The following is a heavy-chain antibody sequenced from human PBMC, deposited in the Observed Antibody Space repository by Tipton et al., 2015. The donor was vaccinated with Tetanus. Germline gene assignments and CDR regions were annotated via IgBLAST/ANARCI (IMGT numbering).Heavy chain of an antibody. D-gene: IGHD1-1*01. V-gene: IGHV4-4*07. CDR3: VRAPYNSPGKYYFDY. CDR2: ISNGNT. CDR1: RGPISSYY. Sequence: PGLVKPSETLSLTCTVSRGPISSYYWSWIRQPAGKGLEWIGHISNGNTDYSTSLKNRVTLSVDTSKSQFSLELRAVTAADTAIYYCVRAPYNSPGKYYFDYWGQGTLVTVSS. J-gene: IGHJ4*02.